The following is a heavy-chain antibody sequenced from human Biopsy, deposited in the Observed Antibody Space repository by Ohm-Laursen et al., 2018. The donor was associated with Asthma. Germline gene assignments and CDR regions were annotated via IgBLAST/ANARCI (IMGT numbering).Heavy chain of an antibody. Sequence: DTLSLTCAVYGGSFSGYYWSWIRQPPGKGLEWIGEINHSGSTNYNPSLKSRVTISVDTSKNQFSLKLSSVTAADTAVYYCARITNDRIAAAGRYYYYGMDVWGQGTTVTVSS. J-gene: IGHJ6*02. CDR1: GGSFSGYY. V-gene: IGHV4-34*01. CDR2: INHSGST. D-gene: IGHD6-13*01. CDR3: ARITNDRIAAAGRYYYYGMDV.